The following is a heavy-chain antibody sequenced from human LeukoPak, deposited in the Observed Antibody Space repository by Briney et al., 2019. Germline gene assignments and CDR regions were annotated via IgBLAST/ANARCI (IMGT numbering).Heavy chain of an antibody. J-gene: IGHJ6*03. CDR1: GGSISSYY. CDR3: ARDSTSSSAYYYYMDV. V-gene: IGHV4-4*07. CDR2: IYSSGST. D-gene: IGHD6-6*01. Sequence: SETLSLTCTVSGGSISSYYWIWIRQPAGKGLEWIGRIYSSGSTNYNPSLKSRATMSVDTSKNQFSLNLSSVTAADTAVYYCARDSTSSSAYYYYMDVWGKGTTVTVSS.